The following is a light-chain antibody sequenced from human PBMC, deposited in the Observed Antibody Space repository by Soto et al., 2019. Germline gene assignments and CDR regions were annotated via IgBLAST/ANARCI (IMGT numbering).Light chain of an antibody. Sequence: QSALTQPASVSGSPGQSITISCTGTSSDVGGYNYVSWYQQHPGKAPKVMIYEVSNRPSGVSNRFSGSKSGNTASLAISGLRSEDEADYYCAAWDDSLSAFYVFGTGTKLTVL. J-gene: IGLJ1*01. CDR2: EVS. CDR1: SSDVGGYNY. V-gene: IGLV2-14*01. CDR3: AAWDDSLSAFYV.